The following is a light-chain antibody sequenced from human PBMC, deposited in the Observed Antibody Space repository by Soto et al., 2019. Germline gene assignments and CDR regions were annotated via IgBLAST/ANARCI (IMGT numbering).Light chain of an antibody. V-gene: IGKV1-9*01. CDR1: QDISSY. J-gene: IGKJ5*01. CDR2: AAS. CDR3: QQLNSYPIT. Sequence: DIQLTQSPSFLSASVGDRVTITCRASQDISSYLAWYQQKPGKAPNLLIYAASTLQSGVPSRFSGSGSGTEFTLTISSLQPEDSATYFCQQLNSYPITFGQGTRLQIK.